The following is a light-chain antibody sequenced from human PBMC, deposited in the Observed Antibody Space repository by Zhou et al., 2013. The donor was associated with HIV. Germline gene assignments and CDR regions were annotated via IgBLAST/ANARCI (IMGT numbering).Light chain of an antibody. CDR1: QSVSSN. J-gene: IGKJ1*01. V-gene: IGKV3-15*01. CDR3: QQYNKWPRT. CDR2: DTS. Sequence: EIVMTQSPATLSVSPGERATLSCRASQSVSSNLAWYQQKPGQAPRLLIYDTSTRATGSPARFSGSGSGTDFTLTISSMQSEDFAAYYCQQYNKWPRTFGQGTKVEIE.